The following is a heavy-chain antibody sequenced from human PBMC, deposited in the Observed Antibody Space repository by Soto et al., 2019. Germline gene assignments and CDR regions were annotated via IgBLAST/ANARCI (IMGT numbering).Heavy chain of an antibody. CDR3: AGQPTAGSYYDLGSYYYYYAMDV. Sequence: SETLSLTCTVSGGSINNYYWSWIRQPPGKGMEWIGYIFYSGSTNYNPSLKSRVTISVDTSKNQFSLRLSSVTAADTAMYYCAGQPTAGSYYDLGSYYYYYAMDVWGQGTTVTVSS. CDR2: IFYSGST. CDR1: GGSINNYY. V-gene: IGHV4-59*08. J-gene: IGHJ6*02. D-gene: IGHD3-10*01.